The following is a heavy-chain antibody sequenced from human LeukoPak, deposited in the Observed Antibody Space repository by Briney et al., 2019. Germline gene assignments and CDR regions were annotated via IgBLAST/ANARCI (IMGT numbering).Heavy chain of an antibody. CDR2: VRSDGTTK. J-gene: IGHJ3*02. V-gene: IGHV3-30*02. D-gene: IGHD3-10*01. CDR1: GFTFSSHG. Sequence: GGSLRLPCAASGFTFSSHGMHWVRQAPGKGLEWVAFVRSDGTTKYYTDSVKGRFTIPRDNAKNTLYLQMNSLRAEDTAVYYCARDIYYGSGSLDAFDIWGQGTMVTVSS. CDR3: ARDIYYGSGSLDAFDI.